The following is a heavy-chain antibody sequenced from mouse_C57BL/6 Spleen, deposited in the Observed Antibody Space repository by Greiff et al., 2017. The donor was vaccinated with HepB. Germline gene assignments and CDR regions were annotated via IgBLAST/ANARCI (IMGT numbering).Heavy chain of an antibody. CDR1: GFTFSDYY. V-gene: IGHV5-12*01. Sequence: DVKLVESGGGLVQPGGSLKLSCAASGFTFSDYYMYWVRQTPEKRLEWVAYISNGGGSTYYPDTVKGRFTISRDNAKNTLYLQMSRLKYEDTAMYYCARPGDGYWYFDVWGTGPTVTVSS. CDR2: ISNGGGST. D-gene: IGHD2-3*01. J-gene: IGHJ1*03. CDR3: ARPGDGYWYFDV.